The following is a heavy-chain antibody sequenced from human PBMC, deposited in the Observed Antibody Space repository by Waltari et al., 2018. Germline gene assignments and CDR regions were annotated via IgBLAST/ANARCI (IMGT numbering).Heavy chain of an antibody. CDR2: INHSGST. CDR3: ARRGHYYGSGSYSIYYYYGMDV. CDR1: GGSFSGYY. J-gene: IGHJ6*02. V-gene: IGHV4-34*01. Sequence: QVQLQQWAAGLLKPSDTLSLTCSVYGGSFSGYYWRWIRQPPGKELAWIGEINHSGSTNYNPSLKSRVTISVDTSKNQFSLKLSSVTAADTAVYYCARRGHYYGSGSYSIYYYYGMDVWGQGTTVTVSS. D-gene: IGHD3-10*01.